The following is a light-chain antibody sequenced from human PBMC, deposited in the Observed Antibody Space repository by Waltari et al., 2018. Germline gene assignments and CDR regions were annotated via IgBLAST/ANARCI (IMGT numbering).Light chain of an antibody. Sequence: QSALTQPASVSGSPGQSITIDCAGTSSDIGGYNYVAWYQHHHGRVPKLLIYDVDNRPSGISDRFSGSKSGNTASLTISGLQAEDEADYFCSSYTDSRTGVFGGGTKLTVL. J-gene: IGLJ3*02. CDR3: SSYTDSRTGV. CDR2: DVD. CDR1: SSDIGGYNY. V-gene: IGLV2-14*03.